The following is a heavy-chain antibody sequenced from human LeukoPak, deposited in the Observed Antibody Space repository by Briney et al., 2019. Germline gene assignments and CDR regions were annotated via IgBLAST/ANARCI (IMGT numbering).Heavy chain of an antibody. D-gene: IGHD2-2*01. J-gene: IGHJ4*02. Sequence: ASVKVSCKVSGYTLTELSMHWVRQAPGKGLEWMGGFDPEDGETIYAQKFQGRVTMTEDTSTDTAYMELSSLRSEDTAVYYCARVDCSSTSCRPFLFDYWGQGTLVTVSS. CDR1: GYTLTELS. CDR3: ARVDCSSTSCRPFLFDY. V-gene: IGHV1-24*01. CDR2: FDPEDGET.